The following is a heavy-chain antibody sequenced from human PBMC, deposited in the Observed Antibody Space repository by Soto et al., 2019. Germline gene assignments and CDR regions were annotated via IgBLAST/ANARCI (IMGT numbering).Heavy chain of an antibody. CDR2: ISGSGGST. Sequence: GGSLRLSCSTSGFTFSSYAMRSVRQAPGKGLELLSAISGSGGSTYYAASVKGRCTISRDNSKNTQYLQMNSLRAEDTAVYYCAKEHLEMAKLSEIDYWGQGSLVTASS. D-gene: IGHD5-12*01. CDR3: AKEHLEMAKLSEIDY. CDR1: GFTFSSYA. V-gene: IGHV3-23*01. J-gene: IGHJ4*02.